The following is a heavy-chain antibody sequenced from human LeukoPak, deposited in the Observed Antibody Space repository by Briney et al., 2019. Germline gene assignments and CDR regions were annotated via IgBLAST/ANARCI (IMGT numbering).Heavy chain of an antibody. J-gene: IGHJ4*02. Sequence: ASVKVSCKASGYTFTGYYMHWVRQAPGQGLEWMGWINPNSGGTNYAQEFQGRVTMTRDTSISTAYMELSRLRSDDTAVYYCTREDEGYCSSTSCYSLDYWGQGTLVTVSS. D-gene: IGHD2-2*01. CDR1: GYTFTGYY. V-gene: IGHV1-2*02. CDR3: TREDEGYCSSTSCYSLDY. CDR2: INPNSGGT.